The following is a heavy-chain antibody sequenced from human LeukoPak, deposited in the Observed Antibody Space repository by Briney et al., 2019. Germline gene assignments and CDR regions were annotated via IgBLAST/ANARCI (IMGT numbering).Heavy chain of an antibody. CDR2: INSDGSST. Sequence: GGSLRLSCAASGFTLSSYWTHWVRQAPGKGLVWVSRINSDGSSTSYADSVKGRFTISRDNAKNTLYLQMNSLRAEDTAVYYCARAYYYGSSGYLGYWGQGTLVTVSS. V-gene: IGHV3-74*01. D-gene: IGHD3-22*01. CDR1: GFTLSSYW. J-gene: IGHJ4*02. CDR3: ARAYYYGSSGYLGY.